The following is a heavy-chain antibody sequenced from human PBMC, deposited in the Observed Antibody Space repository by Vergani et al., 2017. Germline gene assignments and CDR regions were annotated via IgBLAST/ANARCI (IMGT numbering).Heavy chain of an antibody. CDR2: ISGSGDST. Sequence: EVQLLESGGGLVQPGGSLRLSCAGSEFIFRNYAMSWVRQAPGKGLEWVSGISGSGDSTYYADSVKGRFTVSRDNSKSTLYLQMNSLRAEDTAVYYCARVGYYGSGSYYRAPYDYWGQGTLVTVSS. CDR1: EFIFRNYA. J-gene: IGHJ4*02. CDR3: ARVGYYGSGSYYRAPYDY. D-gene: IGHD3-10*01. V-gene: IGHV3-23*01.